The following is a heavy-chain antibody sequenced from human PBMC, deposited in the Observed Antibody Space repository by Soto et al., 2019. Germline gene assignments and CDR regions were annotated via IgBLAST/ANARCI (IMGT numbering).Heavy chain of an antibody. Sequence: QLQLQESGPGRVKHSETLFLTCTVSGGSISSNSYYWGWIRQPPGKGLEWIGTIYYSVSTYYNPSLQSRVTISVDTSKNQFSLKLSSVTAADTAVYYCARLYGSSLFDYWGQGTLVTVSS. CDR2: IYYSVST. D-gene: IGHD6-6*01. J-gene: IGHJ4*02. V-gene: IGHV4-39*01. CDR1: GGSISSNSYY. CDR3: ARLYGSSLFDY.